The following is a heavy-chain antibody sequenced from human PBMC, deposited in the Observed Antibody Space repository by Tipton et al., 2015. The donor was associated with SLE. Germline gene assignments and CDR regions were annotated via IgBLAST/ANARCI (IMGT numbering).Heavy chain of an antibody. CDR3: ARYTVGTMEDP. CDR1: GGSLNIGGYY. J-gene: IGHJ5*02. D-gene: IGHD4-11*01. CDR2: IYTTGTT. V-gene: IGHV4-61*09. Sequence: TLSLTCTVSGGSLNIGGYYWSWIRQPAGKGLEWIGQIYTTGTTTYSPSLKSRVTISLDTSKNQFSLKLTSMTAADTAVYYCARYTVGTMEDPWGQGILVTVSS.